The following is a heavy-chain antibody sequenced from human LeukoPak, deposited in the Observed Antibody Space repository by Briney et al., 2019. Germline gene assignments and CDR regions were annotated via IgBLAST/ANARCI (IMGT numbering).Heavy chain of an antibody. D-gene: IGHD3-10*01. CDR3: ARGAGKYIDSSLDY. CDR2: IIPIFGTA. J-gene: IGHJ4*02. CDR1: GGTSSSYA. V-gene: IGHV1-69*13. Sequence: ASVKVSFKASGGTSSSYAISWVRQAPGQGLEWMGGIIPIFGTANYAQKFQGRVTITADESTTTAYMELSSLRSEDTAVYYCARGAGKYIDSSLDYWGQGTLVTVSS.